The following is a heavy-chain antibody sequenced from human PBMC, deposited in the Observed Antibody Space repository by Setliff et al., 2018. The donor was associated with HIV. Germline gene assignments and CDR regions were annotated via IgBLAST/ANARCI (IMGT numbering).Heavy chain of an antibody. CDR2: IYYSGTT. J-gene: IGHJ4*02. CDR1: GVSITNNY. V-gene: IGHV4-59*01. D-gene: IGHD3-10*01. CDR3: ARMVIQFGDYHFDD. Sequence: SETLSLTCSVSGVSITNNYWTWIRQPPGKGLEWIGFIYYSGTTNYNPSLKSRVTMSLDTSKNQFSLEVHSLSSADTAVYYCARMVIQFGDYHFDDWGQGALVTVSS.